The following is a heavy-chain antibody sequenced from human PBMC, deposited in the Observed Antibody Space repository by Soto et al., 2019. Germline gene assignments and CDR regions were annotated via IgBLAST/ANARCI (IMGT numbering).Heavy chain of an antibody. CDR3: ARDPYDSSGYYYVAYGMDV. Sequence: ASVKVSCKASGCTFTSYAMHWVRQAAGQGRGWMGWINAGNGNTKYSQRSQGRVTTTRDTSASTAYMELSSLRSEDTAVYYCARDPYDSSGYYYVAYGMDVWGQGTTVTVYS. D-gene: IGHD3-22*01. CDR2: INAGNGNT. CDR1: GCTFTSYA. V-gene: IGHV1-3*01. J-gene: IGHJ6*02.